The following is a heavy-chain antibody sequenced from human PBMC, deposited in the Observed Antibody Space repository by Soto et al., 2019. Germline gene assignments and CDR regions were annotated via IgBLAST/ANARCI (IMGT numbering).Heavy chain of an antibody. Sequence: SVKVSCKASGFTFTSSAFQWVRQARGQRLEWVGWIAVGSGYTNYAQRFQDRVTLTRDMSTATTYMELSRLTSEDTAIYYCAADATAWQQMVPSDYWGQGTLVTVSS. CDR3: AADATAWQQMVPSDY. D-gene: IGHD2-8*01. CDR1: GFTFTSSA. J-gene: IGHJ4*02. V-gene: IGHV1-58*01. CDR2: IAVGSGYT.